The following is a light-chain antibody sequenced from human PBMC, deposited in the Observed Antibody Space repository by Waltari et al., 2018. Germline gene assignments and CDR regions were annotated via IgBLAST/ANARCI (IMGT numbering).Light chain of an antibody. CDR3: HQYGTSPPYT. V-gene: IGKV3-20*01. J-gene: IGKJ2*01. Sequence: EIVLTQSPGTLSLSPGERATLSCRASQTISSSYLAWYQQKPGQAPRLLIYGASKRATGFPERFSGSGSGADFTLSISRLEPEDFAVYYCHQYGTSPPYTFGQGTKLEIK. CDR1: QTISSSY. CDR2: GAS.